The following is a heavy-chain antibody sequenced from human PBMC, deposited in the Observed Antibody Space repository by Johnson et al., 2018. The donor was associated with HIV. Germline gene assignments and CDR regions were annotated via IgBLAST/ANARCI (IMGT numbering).Heavy chain of an antibody. CDR2: ISYDGSNK. V-gene: IGHV3-30*04. Sequence: QMQLVESGGGLVQPGGSLKLSCAASGFIFSSYVMYWVRQAPGKGLEWVAVISYDGSNKYYADSVKGRFTISRDNSKNTLYLQMNSLRAEDTAVYYCGKGKFTMKVVIFIDMWGQGTMVTVSS. CDR3: GKGKFTMKVVIFIDM. CDR1: GFIFSSYV. J-gene: IGHJ3*02. D-gene: IGHD3-22*01.